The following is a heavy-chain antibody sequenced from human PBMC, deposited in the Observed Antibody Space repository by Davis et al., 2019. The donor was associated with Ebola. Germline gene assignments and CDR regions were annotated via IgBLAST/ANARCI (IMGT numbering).Heavy chain of an antibody. D-gene: IGHD6-19*01. CDR1: GGSISSSSYY. CDR3: ARVWSSGWNN. Sequence: GSLRLSCTVSGGSISSSSYYWGWIRQPPGKGLEWIGGIYYSGSTYYNPSLKGRVTISVDTSKNQFSLKLSSVTAADTAVYYCARVWSSGWNNWGQGTLVTVSS. V-gene: IGHV4-39*01. CDR2: IYYSGST. J-gene: IGHJ4*02.